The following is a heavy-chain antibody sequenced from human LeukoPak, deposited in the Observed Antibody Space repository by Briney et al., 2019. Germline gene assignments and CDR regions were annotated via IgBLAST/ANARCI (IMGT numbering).Heavy chain of an antibody. V-gene: IGHV1-69*02. CDR1: GGTFISYT. J-gene: IGHJ6*02. CDR2: ISPILGIA. Sequence: ASVKVSCKASGGTFISYTISWVRQAPGQGLEWMGRISPILGIANYAQKFQGRVTITADKSTSTAYMELSSLRSEDTAVFYCARGHQPPYYGMDVWGQGTTVTVSS. CDR3: ARGHQPPYYGMDV.